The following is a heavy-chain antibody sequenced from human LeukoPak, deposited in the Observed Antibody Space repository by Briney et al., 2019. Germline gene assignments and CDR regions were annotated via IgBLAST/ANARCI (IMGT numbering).Heavy chain of an antibody. CDR3: ARFAVGAANRYGFDY. D-gene: IGHD1-26*01. Sequence: GASVKVSCKASGYTFTGYYMHWVRQAPGQGLEWMGWINPNSGGTNYAQKFQGRVTMTRDTSISTAYMELSRLRSDDTAVYYCARFAVGAANRYGFDYWGQGTLVTVSS. J-gene: IGHJ4*02. V-gene: IGHV1-2*02. CDR2: INPNSGGT. CDR1: GYTFTGYY.